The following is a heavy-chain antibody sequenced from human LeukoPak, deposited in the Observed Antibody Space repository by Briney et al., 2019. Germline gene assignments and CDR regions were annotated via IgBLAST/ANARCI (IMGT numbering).Heavy chain of an antibody. CDR3: ARRLGRKFGERFYYYHYMDV. Sequence: SETLSLTCGVYGGSFSGYYWTWIRQPPGKGLEWIGEMNHSGSTNYNPSLKSRVTISVDTSKNQFSLKLSSVTAADTAVYYCARRLGRKFGERFYYYHYMDVWGKGTTVTISS. V-gene: IGHV4-34*01. CDR1: GGSFSGYY. CDR2: MNHSGST. J-gene: IGHJ6*03. D-gene: IGHD3-10*01.